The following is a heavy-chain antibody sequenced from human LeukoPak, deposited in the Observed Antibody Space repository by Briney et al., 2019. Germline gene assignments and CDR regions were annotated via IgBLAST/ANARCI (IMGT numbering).Heavy chain of an antibody. J-gene: IGHJ4*02. Sequence: ASVKVSCKASGYTFTGYYMHWVRQAPGQGLEWMGWINPNSGGTNYAQKFQGRVTMTRDTSISTAYMELSRLRSDDTAVYYCVRGPRRSWFGTIQAVDYWGQGTLVTVSS. D-gene: IGHD3-10*01. CDR1: GYTFTGYY. CDR3: VRGPRRSWFGTIQAVDY. CDR2: INPNSGGT. V-gene: IGHV1-2*02.